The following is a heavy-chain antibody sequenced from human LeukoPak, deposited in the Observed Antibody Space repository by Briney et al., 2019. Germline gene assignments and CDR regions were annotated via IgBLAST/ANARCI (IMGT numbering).Heavy chain of an antibody. J-gene: IGHJ4*02. CDR1: GGTFSSYA. Sequence: EASVKVSCKASGGTFSSYAISWVRQAPGQGLEWMGGIIPIFGTANYAQKFQGRVTITADESTSTAYMELSSLRSEDTAVYYCARDRGIAAAGTAYWGQGTLVTVSS. D-gene: IGHD6-13*01. CDR3: ARDRGIAAAGTAY. V-gene: IGHV1-69*13. CDR2: IIPIFGTA.